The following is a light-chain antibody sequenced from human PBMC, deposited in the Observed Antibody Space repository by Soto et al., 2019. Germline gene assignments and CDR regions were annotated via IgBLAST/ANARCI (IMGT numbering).Light chain of an antibody. CDR3: QQRSNWPQWT. Sequence: EIVLTQSPATLSLSPGERATLSCRASQSVSSYLAWYQQKPCQAPRLLIYDASNRATGIPARFSGSGSGTDFTLTISSLEPEDFAVYYCQQRSNWPQWTFGQGTKVEIK. CDR1: QSVSSY. CDR2: DAS. V-gene: IGKV3-11*01. J-gene: IGKJ1*01.